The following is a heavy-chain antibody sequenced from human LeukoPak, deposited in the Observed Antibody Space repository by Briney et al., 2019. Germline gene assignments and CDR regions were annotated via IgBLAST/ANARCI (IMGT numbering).Heavy chain of an antibody. CDR1: GFTFSSYA. Sequence: GGSLRLSCTASGFTFSSYAMSWVRQAPGKGLEGTSRISAGGDITHYADSMQGRFTISIDNSKNPLYLQMSSVRAEDTAVYYCAKDSPQFDYWGQGTVVTVSS. V-gene: IGHV3-23*01. CDR2: ISAGGDIT. CDR3: AKDSPQFDY. J-gene: IGHJ4*02.